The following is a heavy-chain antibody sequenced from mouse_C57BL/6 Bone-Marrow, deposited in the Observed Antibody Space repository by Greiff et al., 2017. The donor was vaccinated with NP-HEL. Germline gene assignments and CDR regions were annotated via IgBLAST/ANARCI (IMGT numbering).Heavy chain of an antibody. J-gene: IGHJ4*01. V-gene: IGHV2-2*01. Sequence: QVQLKESGPGLVQPSQSLPITCTVSGFSLTSYGVHWVRQSPGKGLEWLGVIWSGGSTDYNAAFISRLSISKDNSKSQVFFKMNSLQADDTAIYYCARGNYYSSAMDYWGQGTSVTVSS. CDR1: GFSLTSYG. CDR3: ARGNYYSSAMDY. CDR2: IWSGGST. D-gene: IGHD2-5*01.